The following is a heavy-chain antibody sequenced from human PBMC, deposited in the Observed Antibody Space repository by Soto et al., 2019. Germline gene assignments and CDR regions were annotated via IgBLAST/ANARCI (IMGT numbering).Heavy chain of an antibody. Sequence: EVQLVESGGGLVQPGWSLRLSCAASGFTFSTYWTHWIRQVPGKGLEWVSRINSDASHTYYADSVKGRFTISRDNAKNPRHLAMNLLAAGDRAVYYCVSDGHCIATSCYGNGFDTCGQGTLVTVSS. CDR1: GFTFSTYW. CDR2: INSDASHT. D-gene: IGHD2-2*01. V-gene: IGHV3-74*01. J-gene: IGHJ5*02. CDR3: VSDGHCIATSCYGNGFDT.